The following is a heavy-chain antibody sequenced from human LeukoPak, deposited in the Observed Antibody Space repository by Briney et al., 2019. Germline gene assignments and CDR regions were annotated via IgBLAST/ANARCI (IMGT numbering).Heavy chain of an antibody. CDR1: GGSISSYY. D-gene: IGHD6-6*01. V-gene: IGHV4-59*08. J-gene: IGHJ5*02. CDR3: ARHEYSCSFWFDP. CDR2: IYYSGST. Sequence: PSETLSLTCTVSGGSISSYYWSWIRQPPGKGLEWIGYIYYSGSTNYNPSLKSRVTISVDTSKNQFSLKLSSVTAADTAVYYCARHEYSCSFWFDPWGQGTLVTVSS.